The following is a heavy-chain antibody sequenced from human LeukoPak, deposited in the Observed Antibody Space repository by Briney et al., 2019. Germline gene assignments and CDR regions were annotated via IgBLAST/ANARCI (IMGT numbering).Heavy chain of an antibody. CDR3: ASGDY. J-gene: IGHJ4*02. Sequence: GGSLRLSCAASGFTFSSYAMHRVRQAPGKGLEWVANIKQDGSEKYYVDSVKGRFTISRDNAKSSLYLQMNSLRAEDTAVYYCASGDYWGQGTLVTVSS. CDR2: IKQDGSEK. CDR1: GFTFSSYA. V-gene: IGHV3-7*01.